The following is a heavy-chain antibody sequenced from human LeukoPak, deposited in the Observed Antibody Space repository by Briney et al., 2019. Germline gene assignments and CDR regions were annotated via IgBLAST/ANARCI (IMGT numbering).Heavy chain of an antibody. V-gene: IGHV3-72*01. CDR3: VRGYNSFDP. J-gene: IGHJ5*02. CDR2: SRDKAHSYTT. Sequence: GGSLRLSCAVSGFTFSDYYMDWVRQTPGRGLEWVARSRDKAHSYTTEYAASVRGRFTISRAESKNSLYLQMNSLKIEDTALYYCVRGYNSFDPWGQGTQVTVSS. CDR1: GFTFSDYY. D-gene: IGHD1-20*01.